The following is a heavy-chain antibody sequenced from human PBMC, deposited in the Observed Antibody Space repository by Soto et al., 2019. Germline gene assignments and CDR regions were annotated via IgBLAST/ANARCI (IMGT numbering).Heavy chain of an antibody. CDR1: GGSFSGHY. J-gene: IGHJ4*02. Sequence: QVRLQQWGAGLLKPSETLSLTCAVFGGSFSGHYWSWIRQPPGKGLEWIGEIGHSGSTNYNPSLKSRITISADTSKNQSSLNLRSVTAADTAVYYCVGGYVAVGADWGQGTLVTVSS. V-gene: IGHV4-34*02. CDR2: IGHSGST. D-gene: IGHD2-15*01. CDR3: VGGYVAVGAD.